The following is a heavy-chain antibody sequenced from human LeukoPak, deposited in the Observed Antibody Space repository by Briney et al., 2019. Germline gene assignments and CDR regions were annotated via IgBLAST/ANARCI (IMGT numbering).Heavy chain of an antibody. V-gene: IGHV3-23*01. CDR2: ISGGGGIT. CDR3: ARNYDSSGYYSPGGY. D-gene: IGHD3-22*01. J-gene: IGHJ4*02. Sequence: GGSLRLSCAAAGFTFSSYALSLVRQAPGKGLEWVSAISGGGGITYYADSVKGRFTISRDNSKNTLYLQMNSLRAEDTAVYYCARNYDSSGYYSPGGYWGQGTLVTVSS. CDR1: GFTFSSYA.